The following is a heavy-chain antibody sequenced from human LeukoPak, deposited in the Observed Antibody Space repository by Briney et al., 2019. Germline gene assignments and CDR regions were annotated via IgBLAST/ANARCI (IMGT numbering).Heavy chain of an antibody. Sequence: GESLRLSCAASGFTFSDYYMSWIRQAPGKGLEWVSYISSSGSTIYYADSVKGRFTISRDNAKNSLYLQMNSLRAEDTAVYYCARDWGYCSSTSCPLDCWGQGTLVTVSS. J-gene: IGHJ4*02. CDR1: GFTFSDYY. CDR2: ISSSGSTI. D-gene: IGHD2-2*01. CDR3: ARDWGYCSSTSCPLDC. V-gene: IGHV3-11*01.